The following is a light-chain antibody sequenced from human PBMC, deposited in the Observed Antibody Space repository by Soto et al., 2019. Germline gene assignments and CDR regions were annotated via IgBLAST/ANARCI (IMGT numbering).Light chain of an antibody. V-gene: IGLV2-14*01. CDR3: SSYTSSSTPYV. Sequence: QSALTQPASVSGSPGQSSTISGTGTSSDVGGYNYVSWYQQHPGKAPKLMIYEVSNRPSGVSNRFSGSKSGNTASLTISGLQAEDEADYYCSSYTSSSTPYVFGTGTKLTVL. J-gene: IGLJ1*01. CDR1: SSDVGGYNY. CDR2: EVS.